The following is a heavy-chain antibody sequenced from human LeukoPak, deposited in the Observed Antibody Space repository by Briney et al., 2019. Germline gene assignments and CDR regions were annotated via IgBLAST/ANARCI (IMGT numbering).Heavy chain of an antibody. CDR3: ARDRPSGSYSY. CDR1: GYSISSGFF. J-gene: IGHJ4*02. D-gene: IGHD1-26*01. CDR2: LYHSGST. Sequence: PSETLSLTCTVSGYSISSGFFWGWIRQPPGKGLEWIGGLYHSGSTNYNPSLRSRVAISVDTSKNQFSLRLSSVTAADTAVYYCARDRPSGSYSYWGQGTLVTVSS. V-gene: IGHV4-38-2*02.